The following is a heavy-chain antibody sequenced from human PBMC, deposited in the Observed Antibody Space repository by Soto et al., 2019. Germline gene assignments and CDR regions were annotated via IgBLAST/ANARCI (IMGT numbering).Heavy chain of an antibody. CDR3: ARRGRDIVVVVAATHYFDY. V-gene: IGHV4-39*01. CDR1: GGSISSSSYY. CDR2: IYYSGST. J-gene: IGHJ4*02. D-gene: IGHD2-15*01. Sequence: SETLSLTCTVSGGSISSSSYYWGWIRQPPGKGLGWIGSIYYSGSTYYNPSLKSRVTISVDTSKNQFSLKLSSVTAADTAVYYCARRGRDIVVVVAATHYFDYWGKGTLVTVSS.